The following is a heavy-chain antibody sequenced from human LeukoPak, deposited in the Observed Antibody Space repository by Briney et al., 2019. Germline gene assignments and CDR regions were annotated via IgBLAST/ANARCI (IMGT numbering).Heavy chain of an antibody. V-gene: IGHV1-18*01. Sequence: ASVKVSCKASGYTFTSYGISWLRPAAGQGLDWMGWISAYNGNTNYAQKLQGRVTMTTDTSTSTAYMKLRSLRSDDTAVYYCARELELRYYYMDVWGKGTTVTVSS. CDR1: GYTFTSYG. J-gene: IGHJ6*03. CDR3: ARELELRYYYMDV. CDR2: ISAYNGNT. D-gene: IGHD1-7*01.